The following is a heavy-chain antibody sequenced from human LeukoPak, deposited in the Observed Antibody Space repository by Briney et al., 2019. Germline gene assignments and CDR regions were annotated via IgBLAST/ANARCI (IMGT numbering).Heavy chain of an antibody. CDR3: VSDRSGYYDY. J-gene: IGHJ4*02. CDR1: GFTFSNYW. Sequence: GGSLRLFCVASGFTFSNYWMSWVRQAPGKGLEWVANIKQDGSAKYYVDSVKGRFIISRDNAKNSLYLEVNNLRAEDTAVYYCVSDRSGYYDYWGQGTLVTVSS. V-gene: IGHV3-7*01. D-gene: IGHD3-3*01. CDR2: IKQDGSAK.